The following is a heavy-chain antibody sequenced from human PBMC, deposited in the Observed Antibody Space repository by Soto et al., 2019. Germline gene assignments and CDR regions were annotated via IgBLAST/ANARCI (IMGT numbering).Heavy chain of an antibody. J-gene: IGHJ3*02. D-gene: IGHD2-15*01. Sequence: QVQLQESGPGLVKPSQTLSLTCTVSGGSISSGGYYWSWIRQHPGKGLEWIGYIYYSGSTYYNPSLKSRVTISVDTSKNQFSLKLSSVTAADTAVYYCAREGYCSGGSCHPPTADAFDIWGQGTMVTVSS. CDR2: IYYSGST. CDR1: GGSISSGGYY. CDR3: AREGYCSGGSCHPPTADAFDI. V-gene: IGHV4-31*03.